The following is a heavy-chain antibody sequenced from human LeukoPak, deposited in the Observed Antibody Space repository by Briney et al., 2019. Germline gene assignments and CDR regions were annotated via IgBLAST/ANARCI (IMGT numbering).Heavy chain of an antibody. CDR3: ARQIAVADDPYYFDY. V-gene: IGHV4-39*01. Sequence: SETLSLTCTVSGGSISSSSYYWGWIRQPPGKGLEWIGSIYYSGSTYYNPSLKSRVTISVDTSKNQFSLKLSSVTAADTAVYYCARQIAVADDPYYFDYWGQGTLVTVSS. CDR2: IYYSGST. CDR1: GGSISSSSYY. J-gene: IGHJ4*02. D-gene: IGHD6-19*01.